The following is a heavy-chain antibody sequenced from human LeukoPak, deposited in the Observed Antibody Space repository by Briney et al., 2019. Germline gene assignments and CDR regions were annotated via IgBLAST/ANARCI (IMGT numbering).Heavy chain of an antibody. Sequence: PSETLSLTCSVSDGSISSYYWSWTRQPAGKSLEWIGRIYTSGSPSYNPSLRSRVTMSLDTSKKQFSLKLNSVTAADTAVYYCARERGNYGMAVWGQGTTVTVSS. CDR2: IYTSGSP. J-gene: IGHJ6*02. V-gene: IGHV4-4*07. CDR3: ARERGNYGMAV. CDR1: DGSISSYY. D-gene: IGHD3-16*01.